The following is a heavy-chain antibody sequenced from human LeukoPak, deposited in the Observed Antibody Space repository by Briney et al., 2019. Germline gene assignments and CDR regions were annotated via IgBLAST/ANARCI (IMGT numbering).Heavy chain of an antibody. V-gene: IGHV1-69*05. J-gene: IGHJ4*02. CDR1: GGAFSSYA. Sequence: SVKVSFKASGGAFSSYAISWVRQAPGQGLEWMGGIIPIFGTANYAQKFQGRVTITTDESTSTAYMELSSLRSEDTAVYYCARGRAVAGTDYWGQGTLVTVSS. CDR2: IIPIFGTA. CDR3: ARGRAVAGTDY. D-gene: IGHD6-19*01.